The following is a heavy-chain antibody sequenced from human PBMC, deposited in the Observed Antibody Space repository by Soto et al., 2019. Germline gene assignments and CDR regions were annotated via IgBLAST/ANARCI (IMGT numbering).Heavy chain of an antibody. V-gene: IGHV3-23*01. D-gene: IGHD6-6*01. Sequence: PSETLSLTCIVSGVSVTSYTCSWVRQAPGKGLEWVSSISTSIDATYYADSVKGRFTISRDDSKNTLYLQMNSLRAEDSAVYYCAKDRTVAARNFDYWGQGTQVTVSS. CDR3: AKDRTVAARNFDY. CDR1: GVSVTSYT. CDR2: ISTSIDAT. J-gene: IGHJ4*02.